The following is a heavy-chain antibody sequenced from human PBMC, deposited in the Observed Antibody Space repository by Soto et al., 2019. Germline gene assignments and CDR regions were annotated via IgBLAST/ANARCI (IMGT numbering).Heavy chain of an antibody. CDR2: TSDTGGTT. CDR3: AKDGYYHDSSGYSYFDY. J-gene: IGHJ4*02. CDR1: GFTFNNFA. Sequence: EVQLLESGGGLVHPGGSLRLSCAASGFTFNNFAMSWVRQAPGKGREWVAATSDTGGTTYYADSVKGRFTISRDNAKKTGSLQMNRLRAEDTALYYWAKDGYYHDSSGYSYFDYWGQGILVSVST. D-gene: IGHD3-22*01. V-gene: IGHV3-23*01.